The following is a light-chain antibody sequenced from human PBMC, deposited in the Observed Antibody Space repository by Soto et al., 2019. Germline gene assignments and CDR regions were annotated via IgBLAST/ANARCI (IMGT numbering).Light chain of an antibody. CDR1: QSIKNY. J-gene: IGKJ4*01. V-gene: IGKV1-39*01. Sequence: DIQMTQSPSSLSASVGDRVIITCRASQSIKNYLNWYHQKPGKAPKLLMFAASNLQIGVPSRFSGSGSGTEFILTINGLQPEDFATYYCQQTHTTPRLSFGGGTKVEIK. CDR2: AAS. CDR3: QQTHTTPRLS.